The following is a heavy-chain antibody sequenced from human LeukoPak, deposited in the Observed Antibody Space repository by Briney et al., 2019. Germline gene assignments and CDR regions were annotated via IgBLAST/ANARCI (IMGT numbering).Heavy chain of an antibody. CDR2: IYYSGST. CDR3: ARAPRMTAVSYFDY. Sequence: SETLSLTCTVSGGSISSGGYHWSWIRQHPGKGLEWIGYIYYSGSTYYNPSLKSRVTISVGTSKNQFSLKLSSVTAADTAVYYCARAPRMTAVSYFDYWGQGTLVTVSS. CDR1: GGSISSGGYH. J-gene: IGHJ4*02. V-gene: IGHV4-31*03. D-gene: IGHD4-17*01.